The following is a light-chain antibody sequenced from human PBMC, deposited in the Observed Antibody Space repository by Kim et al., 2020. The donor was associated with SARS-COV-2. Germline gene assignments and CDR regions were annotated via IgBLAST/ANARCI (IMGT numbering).Light chain of an antibody. Sequence: GDRVTITCRASQTITIWLAWYQQKPGKAPSLLIYDASILESGVPSRFSGSGSGTEFTLTISSLQPDFATYYCQEYKSDSWTFGQGTKVDIK. CDR2: DAS. CDR3: QEYKSDSWT. V-gene: IGKV1-5*01. CDR1: QTITIW. J-gene: IGKJ1*01.